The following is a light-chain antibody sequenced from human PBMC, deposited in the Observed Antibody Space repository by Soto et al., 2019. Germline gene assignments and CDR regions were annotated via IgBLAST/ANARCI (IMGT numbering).Light chain of an antibody. CDR2: VNS. J-gene: IGLJ1*01. CDR1: SSNIGAGYD. V-gene: IGLV1-40*01. CDR3: QSYDSSLSGSYV. Sequence: QPVLTQPPSVSGAPGPRVTMSCTGSSSNIGAGYDVHWYQQLPGTAPKLLIYVNSNRPSGVPDRFSGSKSGTSASLAITGLQAEDEADYYCQSYDSSLSGSYVFGTGTKLTVL.